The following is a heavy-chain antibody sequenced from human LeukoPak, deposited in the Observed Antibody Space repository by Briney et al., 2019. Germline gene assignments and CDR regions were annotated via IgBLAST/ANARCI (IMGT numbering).Heavy chain of an antibody. Sequence: GGSLRLSCAASGFTFSSYGMNWVRQAPGKGLEWVSSISSSSSYIYYADSVKGRSTISRDNAKNSLYLQMNSLRAEDTAVYYCARDRYTVTTSGGAFDIWGQGTTVTVSS. D-gene: IGHD4-17*01. J-gene: IGHJ3*02. CDR1: GFTFSSYG. V-gene: IGHV3-21*01. CDR2: ISSSSSYI. CDR3: ARDRYTVTTSGGAFDI.